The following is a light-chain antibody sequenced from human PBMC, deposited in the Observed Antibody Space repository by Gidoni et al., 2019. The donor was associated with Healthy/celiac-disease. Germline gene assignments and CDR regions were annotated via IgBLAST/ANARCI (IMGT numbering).Light chain of an antibody. V-gene: IGKV1-39*01. CDR3: QQSYSTPQLT. Sequence: IQMTQSPSSLSASVGDSVTFTCRARQSINSYLNWYQQKPGKAPKLLLYAASSLQSGVQSRFSGSGSETDFTLNISSLKPEDFATYYCQQSYSTPQLTFGGGTKVEIK. CDR2: AAS. J-gene: IGKJ4*01. CDR1: QSINSY.